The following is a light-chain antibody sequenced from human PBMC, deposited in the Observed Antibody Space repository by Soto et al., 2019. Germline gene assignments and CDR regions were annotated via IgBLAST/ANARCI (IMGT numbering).Light chain of an antibody. CDR3: QQYNSYSYT. Sequence: SISSYLAWYQQKPGKAPKLLIYKASSLESGVPSRFSGSASGTEFTLTISSLQPDDFATYYCQQYNSYSYTFGQGTKVDIK. CDR1: SISSY. CDR2: KAS. J-gene: IGKJ2*01. V-gene: IGKV1-5*03.